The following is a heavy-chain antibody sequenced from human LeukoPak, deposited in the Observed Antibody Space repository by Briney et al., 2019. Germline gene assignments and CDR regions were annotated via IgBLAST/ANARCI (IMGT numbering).Heavy chain of an antibody. D-gene: IGHD6-6*01. CDR3: VRVGGASSILSAFDI. J-gene: IGHJ3*02. Sequence: SETLSLTCTVSGGSINSYYWSWIRQPPGKGREWMGYIYYSETINYNPSLTSRVTISLDTSKNQVSLKLTSVTAADTAVYYCVRVGGASSILSAFDIWGQGAMVTVSS. CDR1: GGSINSYY. CDR2: IYYSETI. V-gene: IGHV4-59*01.